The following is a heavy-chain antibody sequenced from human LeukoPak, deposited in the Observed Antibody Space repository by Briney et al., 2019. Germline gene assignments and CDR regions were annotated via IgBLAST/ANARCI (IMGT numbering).Heavy chain of an antibody. V-gene: IGHV3-30*02. Sequence: TGGSLRLSCAASGFTFRTSGMHWVRQAPGKGLEWMTFVRFDGKNEDYADSVMGRFTISRDNSKNTLYLQMNSLRDEDTAVYYCAKDRATSRPILFDAWGQGILVTVSS. CDR3: AKDRATSRPILFDA. D-gene: IGHD6-6*01. CDR1: GFTFRTSG. CDR2: VRFDGKNE. J-gene: IGHJ4*02.